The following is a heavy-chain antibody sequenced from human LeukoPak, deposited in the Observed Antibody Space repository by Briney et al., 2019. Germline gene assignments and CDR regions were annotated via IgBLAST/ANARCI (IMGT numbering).Heavy chain of an antibody. CDR2: ISSSSSYI. J-gene: IGHJ4*02. V-gene: IGHV3-21*01. CDR1: GFTFSSYA. Sequence: PGGSLRLSCAASGFTFSSYAMSWVRQAPGKGLEWVSSISSSSSYIYYADSVKGRFTISRDNAKNSLYLQMNSLRAEDTAVYYCARDMTYYDFSDYWGQGTLVTVSS. CDR3: ARDMTYYDFSDY. D-gene: IGHD3-3*01.